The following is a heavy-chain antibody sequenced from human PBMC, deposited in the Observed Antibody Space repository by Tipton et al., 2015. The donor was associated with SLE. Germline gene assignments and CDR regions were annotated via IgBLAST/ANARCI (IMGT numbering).Heavy chain of an antibody. V-gene: IGHV4-34*01. D-gene: IGHD3-10*01. Sequence: TLSLTCAVSGGSFSGYAWSWVRQPPGKGLEWIGEVSHSRSTNYNPSLKSRGTISLDTSNNQFSLRLSSVTAADTAVYYCARGGSGYFSYCYMDVWGKGTTVTISS. CDR1: GGSFSGYA. CDR2: VSHSRST. J-gene: IGHJ6*03. CDR3: ARGGSGYFSYCYMDV.